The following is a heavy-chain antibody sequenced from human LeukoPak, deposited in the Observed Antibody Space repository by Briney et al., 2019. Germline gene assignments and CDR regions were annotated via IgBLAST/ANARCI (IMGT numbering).Heavy chain of an antibody. J-gene: IGHJ4*02. CDR1: GFTFSSYT. V-gene: IGHV3-23*01. CDR2: ITTGDGNT. CDR3: AKHNENYYDSSGYYYFDY. D-gene: IGHD3-22*01. Sequence: PGGSLRLSCTASGFTFSSYTKTWVRQAPGKGLKWVSTITTGDGNTYYADSVKGRFTVSRDDSKNTLYLQINSLRAEDTAVYFCAKHNENYYDSSGYYYFDYWGQGTLAIVSS.